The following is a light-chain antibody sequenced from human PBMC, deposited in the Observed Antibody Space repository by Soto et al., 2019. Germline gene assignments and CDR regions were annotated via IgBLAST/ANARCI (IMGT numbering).Light chain of an antibody. CDR2: GAS. J-gene: IGKJ5*01. CDR3: QQYGRSATT. V-gene: IGKV3-20*01. Sequence: EIVLTQSPGTLSLSPGERATLSCRASQSVSSSYLAWYQQKPGQAPRLLIYGASSRATGIPDRFSGSGSGTDFTLTISRLEPEDCAVYYCQQYGRSATTFGQGTRLEIK. CDR1: QSVSSSY.